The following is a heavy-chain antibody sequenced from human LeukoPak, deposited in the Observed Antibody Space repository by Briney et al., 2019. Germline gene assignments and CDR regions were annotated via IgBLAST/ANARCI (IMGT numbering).Heavy chain of an antibody. CDR3: ARVDLMTYYDYVWGSYRRDAFDI. CDR2: IYTSGST. D-gene: IGHD3-16*02. J-gene: IGHJ3*02. V-gene: IGHV4-39*07. CDR1: GGSISSNSYY. Sequence: PSETLSLTCAVSGGSISSNSYYWGWIRQPPGKGLEWIGSIYTSGSTNYNPSLKSRVTTSIDTSKNQFSLKLSSVTAADTAVYYCARVDLMTYYDYVWGSYRRDAFDIWGQGTMVTVSS.